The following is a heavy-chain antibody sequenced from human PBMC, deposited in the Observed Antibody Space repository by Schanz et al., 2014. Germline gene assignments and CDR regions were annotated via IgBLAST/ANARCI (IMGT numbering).Heavy chain of an antibody. Sequence: EVQLLESGGGLVQPGGSLRLSCAASGFTFRNYGMSWVRQAPGQGLEWVSAISGSGGSTYYADSVKGRFTISRDNSKNTLYLQMNSLRAEDTAVYYCARGYSSSMDVWGQGTTXTVSS. CDR2: ISGSGGST. CDR1: GFTFRNYG. CDR3: ARGYSSSMDV. V-gene: IGHV3-23*01. D-gene: IGHD6-6*01. J-gene: IGHJ6*02.